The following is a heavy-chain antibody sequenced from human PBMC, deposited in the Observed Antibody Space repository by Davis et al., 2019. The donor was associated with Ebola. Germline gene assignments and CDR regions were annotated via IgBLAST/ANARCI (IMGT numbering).Heavy chain of an antibody. CDR3: VREKLERRTAFDY. Sequence: GGSLRLSCSASGFTFSSYVMHWVRQAPGKGLEFVSAITSNGGDKYYADSVKGRFTISRDNSKNTLFLQMSSLRTEDTAVYRCVREKLERRTAFDYWGQGTLVTVSS. J-gene: IGHJ4*02. CDR1: GFTFSSYV. CDR2: ITSNGGDK. V-gene: IGHV3-64D*06. D-gene: IGHD1-1*01.